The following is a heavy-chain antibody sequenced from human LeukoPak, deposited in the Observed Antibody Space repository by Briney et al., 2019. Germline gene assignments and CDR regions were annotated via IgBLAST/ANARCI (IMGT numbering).Heavy chain of an antibody. CDR1: GFTVSSNY. Sequence: GGSLRLSCGASGFTVSSNYMGWVRQAPGKGLEWVSVIYSGGSTYYADSVKGRFTISRHNSKNTLYLQMNSLRAEDTAVYYCARVFFGDYYYGMDVWGQGTTVTVSS. J-gene: IGHJ6*02. CDR3: ARVFFGDYYYGMDV. CDR2: IYSGGST. D-gene: IGHD3-10*01. V-gene: IGHV3-53*04.